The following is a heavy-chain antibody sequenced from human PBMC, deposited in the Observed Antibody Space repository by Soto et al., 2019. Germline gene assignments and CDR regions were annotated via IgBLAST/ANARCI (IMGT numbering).Heavy chain of an antibody. CDR2: ITPFNGDV. V-gene: IGHV1-45*02. Sequence: QMQLVQSGAEVKKPGSTVTVSCKALGNTFTFRYLYWVRQAPGQALEWMGWITPFNGDVHYAQKFQERVTITRDRSINTAYMRMSSLRSEDTAMYYCASGGAGSGPFTWELPDHWGQGTLVTVSS. J-gene: IGHJ4*02. D-gene: IGHD1-26*01. CDR1: GNTFTFRY. CDR3: ASGGAGSGPFTWELPDH.